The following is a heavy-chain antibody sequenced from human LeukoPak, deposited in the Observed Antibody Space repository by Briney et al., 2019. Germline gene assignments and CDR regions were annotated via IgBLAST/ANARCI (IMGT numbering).Heavy chain of an antibody. J-gene: IGHJ4*02. Sequence: GGSLRLSCSASGFTFSYYNMNWVRQAPGKRLEWVASIRGGSDYIEYADSVKGRFTISRDNAKNSLFLQISNLSAEDTAVYYCARLDESEGDYWGQGTLLTVSS. CDR3: ARLDESEGDY. CDR1: GFTFSYYN. CDR2: IRGGSDYI. V-gene: IGHV3-21*06.